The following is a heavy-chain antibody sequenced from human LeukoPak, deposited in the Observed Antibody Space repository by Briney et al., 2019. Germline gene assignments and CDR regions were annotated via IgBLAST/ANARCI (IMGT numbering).Heavy chain of an antibody. CDR3: ARDGRTFGGVIVQGDY. J-gene: IGHJ4*02. D-gene: IGHD3-16*02. CDR1: GGTFSSYA. V-gene: IGHV1-46*01. CDR2: INPSGGST. Sequence: ASVKVSCKASGGTFSSYAISWVRQAPGQGLEWMGIINPSGGSTSYAQKFQGKVTMTRDMSTSTVYMELSSLRSEDTAVYYCARDGRTFGGVIVQGDYWGQGTLVTVSS.